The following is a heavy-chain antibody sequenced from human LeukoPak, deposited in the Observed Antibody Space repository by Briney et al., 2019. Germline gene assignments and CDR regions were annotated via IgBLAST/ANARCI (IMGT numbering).Heavy chain of an antibody. D-gene: IGHD3-10*01. CDR2: ISGSGGST. Sequence: GGSLRLSCAASGFTFSNYWMSWVRQAPGKGLEWVSAISGSGGSTYYADSVKGRFTISRDNSKNTLYLQMNSLRAEDTAVYYCAKWALLWFGELLYPGDYWGQGTLVTVSS. J-gene: IGHJ4*02. V-gene: IGHV3-23*01. CDR1: GFTFSNYW. CDR3: AKWALLWFGELLYPGDY.